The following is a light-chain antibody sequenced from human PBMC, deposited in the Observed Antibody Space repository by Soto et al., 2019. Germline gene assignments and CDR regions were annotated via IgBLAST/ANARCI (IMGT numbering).Light chain of an antibody. J-gene: IGKJ1*01. CDR1: QSIRHY. Sequence: DIQMTQSPPTLSASVGDRVTITYRASQSIRHYLAWYQQMPGKAPKPLIYGASTLQSGVPSRFSGSGSGTEFTLTISSLQPDDYGTYFCQRLHTYSQTFCQGISV. CDR3: QRLHTYSQT. V-gene: IGKV1-5*01. CDR2: GAS.